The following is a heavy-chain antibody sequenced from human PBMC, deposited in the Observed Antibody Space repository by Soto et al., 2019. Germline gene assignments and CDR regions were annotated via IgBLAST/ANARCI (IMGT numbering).Heavy chain of an antibody. D-gene: IGHD2-21*01. Sequence: QVQLVQSGAEVKKHGSSVKVSCKASGGSFSTYTINWVRQAPGQGLEWMGRIIPVIGIGNYAQKLKGRVTITADKSTSTAYMELSSLRSEDTAVYYCAGEDYDYYYLDVWGKGTTVTVPS. CDR1: GGSFSTYT. V-gene: IGHV1-69*02. CDR3: AGEDYDYYYLDV. J-gene: IGHJ6*03. CDR2: IIPVIGIG.